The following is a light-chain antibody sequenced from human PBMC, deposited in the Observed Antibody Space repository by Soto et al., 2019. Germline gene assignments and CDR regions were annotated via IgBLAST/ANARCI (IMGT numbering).Light chain of an antibody. CDR3: CSYTTSNTRQIV. Sequence: QPPPASGVPGQALTLPCTGPSKEVCGYNYVSWYQQHPGKAPKFMIYDVSNRPSGVSNRFSGSKSGNTASLTISGLQAEDEADYYCCSYTTSNTRQIVFGTGTKVTVL. V-gene: IGLV2-14*01. CDR1: SKEVCGYNY. J-gene: IGLJ1*01. CDR2: DVS.